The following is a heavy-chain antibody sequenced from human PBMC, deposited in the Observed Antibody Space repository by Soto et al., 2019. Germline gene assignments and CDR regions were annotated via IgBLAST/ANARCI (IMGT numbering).Heavy chain of an antibody. CDR1: WYSFTNYW. CDR2: IDPTDSFT. D-gene: IGHD2-21*01. J-gene: IGHJ3*01. V-gene: IGHV5-10-1*01. Sequence: GASLKISCQGSWYSFTNYWINWLRQVPGRVLELMGKIDPTDSFTNYSPSFQGHVSISADKSISTAYLQWTSLKASDTAMYYCARQRGAVMHAFDLWGQGTMVTVSS. CDR3: ARQRGAVMHAFDL.